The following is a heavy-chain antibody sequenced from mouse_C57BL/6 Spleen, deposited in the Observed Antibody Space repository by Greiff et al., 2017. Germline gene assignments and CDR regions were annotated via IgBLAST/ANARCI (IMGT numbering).Heavy chain of an antibody. Sequence: EVKVEESGGGLVQPGGSMKLSCAASGFTFSDAWMDWVRQSPEKGLEWVAEIRNKANNHATYYDEFVKGRFTISRDDSKSSFNLQMNRLRAEDTGIYYCTRNGDPYYYAMDYWGQGTSVTVSS. CDR1: GFTFSDAW. CDR3: TRNGDPYYYAMDY. J-gene: IGHJ4*01. V-gene: IGHV6-6*01. D-gene: IGHD2-13*01. CDR2: IRNKANNHAT.